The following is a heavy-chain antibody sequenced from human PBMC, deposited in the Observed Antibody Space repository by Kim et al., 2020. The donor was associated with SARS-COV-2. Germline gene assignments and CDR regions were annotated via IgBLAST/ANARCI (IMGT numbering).Heavy chain of an antibody. D-gene: IGHD2-21*01. V-gene: IGHV4-39*07. J-gene: IGHJ4*02. CDR3: ARDGLLRYYFDY. Sequence: YNNPALKSRVTISVDTFKNQFSLKLSSVTAADTAVYYCARDGLLRYYFDYWGQGTLVTVSS.